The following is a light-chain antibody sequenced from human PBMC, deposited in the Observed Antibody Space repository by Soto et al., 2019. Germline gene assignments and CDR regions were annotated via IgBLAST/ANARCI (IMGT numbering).Light chain of an antibody. CDR1: SSDVGGYNY. CDR3: CSYAGSYTFV. CDR2: DVT. Sequence: QSALTQPRSMSGSPGQSVTISCTGTSSDVGGYNYVSWYQQHPGKAPKLLIHDVTKRPTGVPDRFSGSKSGNTASLTISGLQAEDEADYYCCSYAGSYTFVFGTGTKVTVL. V-gene: IGLV2-11*01. J-gene: IGLJ1*01.